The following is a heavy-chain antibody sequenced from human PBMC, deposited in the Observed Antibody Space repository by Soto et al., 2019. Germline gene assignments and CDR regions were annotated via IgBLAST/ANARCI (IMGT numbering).Heavy chain of an antibody. D-gene: IGHD5-12*01. V-gene: IGHV3-66*01. J-gene: IGHJ3*01. CDR3: AGARGYR. CDR2: IYSGGST. CDR1: GFSVSNNY. Sequence: QLVESGGGLVQPGGSLRLSCAASGFSVSNNYMKWVRQAPGKGLEWVSLIYSGGSTYYADSVKGRFTISRENSKNTLFLQMNILRVEYTDGYYCAGARGYRWGQGTMVKVSS.